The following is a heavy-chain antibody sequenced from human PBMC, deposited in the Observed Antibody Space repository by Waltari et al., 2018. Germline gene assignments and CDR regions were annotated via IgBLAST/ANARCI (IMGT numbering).Heavy chain of an antibody. J-gene: IGHJ4*02. Sequence: EVQLVESGGGLVQPGGALRLSCAASGFSFNAYNMNWVRQAPGKGLEWVSYMSGTSRSIYYADSVKGRFTTSRENSKSSLYLQMDSLRAEDTAVYYCARDEVAVGTGIDYWGQGTLVTVSS. CDR2: MSGTSRSI. V-gene: IGHV3-48*01. D-gene: IGHD6-13*01. CDR3: ARDEVAVGTGIDY. CDR1: GFSFNAYN.